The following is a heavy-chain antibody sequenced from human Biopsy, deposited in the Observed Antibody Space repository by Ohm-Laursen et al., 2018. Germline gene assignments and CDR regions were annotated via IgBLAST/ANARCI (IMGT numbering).Heavy chain of an antibody. J-gene: IGHJ4*02. CDR1: GGSISGYH. D-gene: IGHD2-2*01. V-gene: IGHV4-59*01. Sequence: GTLSLTCTVSGGSISGYHWSWIRKSPGKGLEWLAYISYTGGITSNPSLNGRATMSLDTSKNQFSLGLIYVTAADTAGYYCARMPHFDYWGQGILVTVSS. CDR3: ARMPHFDY. CDR2: ISYTGGI.